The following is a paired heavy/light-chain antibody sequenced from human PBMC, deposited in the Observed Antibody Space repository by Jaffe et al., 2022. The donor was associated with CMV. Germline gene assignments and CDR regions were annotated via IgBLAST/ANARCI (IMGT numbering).Light chain of an antibody. CDR3: MQSTHWPPLYT. J-gene: IGKJ2*01. CDR2: KVS. Sequence: DVVMTQSPLSLPVTLGQPASISCRSSQSLVYSDGNTYLNWFQQRPGQSPRRLIYKVSNRDSGVPDRFSGSGSGTDFTLKISRVEAEDVGVYYCMQSTHWPPLYTFGQGTKLEIK. CDR1: QSLVYSDGNTY. V-gene: IGKV2-30*01.
Heavy chain of an antibody. Sequence: QVQLVQSGAEVKKPGASVKVSCKASGYTFSSYYMHWVRQAPGQGLEWMGVSNPSGGSTTYAQKFQGRVAMTRDTSTSTVYMELSSLRSEDTAVYYCARGRYQLLWGDYWGQGTLVTVSS. CDR1: GYTFSSYY. J-gene: IGHJ4*02. V-gene: IGHV1-46*01. CDR2: SNPSGGST. D-gene: IGHD2-2*01. CDR3: ARGRYQLLWGDY.